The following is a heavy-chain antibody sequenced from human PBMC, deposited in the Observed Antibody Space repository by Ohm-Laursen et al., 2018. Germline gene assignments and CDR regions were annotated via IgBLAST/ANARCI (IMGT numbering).Heavy chain of an antibody. Sequence: SLRLSCAASGFIFSNFGMNWVRQAPGKGLEWVSSISGDVNYIYYADSVKGRFTISRDNAKSSLYLQMHSLRGDDTAVYYCARDATAGGTLGWGQGTLVTVSS. CDR2: ISGDVNYI. D-gene: IGHD6-13*01. CDR3: ARDATAGGTLG. CDR1: GFIFSNFG. J-gene: IGHJ4*02. V-gene: IGHV3-21*01.